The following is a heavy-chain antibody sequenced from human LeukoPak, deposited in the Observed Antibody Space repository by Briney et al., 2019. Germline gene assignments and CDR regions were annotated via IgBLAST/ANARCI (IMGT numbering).Heavy chain of an antibody. J-gene: IGHJ4*02. CDR2: IYHSGST. CDR3: ASLNSGSYYSAQGSDY. CDR1: GGSISSGGYY. D-gene: IGHD1-26*01. Sequence: SETLSLTCTVSGGSISSGGYYWSWIRQPPGKGLEWIGYIYHSGSTNYNPSLKSRVTISVDTSKNQFSLKLSSVTAADTAVYYCASLNSGSYYSAQGSDYWGQGTLVTVSS. V-gene: IGHV4-61*08.